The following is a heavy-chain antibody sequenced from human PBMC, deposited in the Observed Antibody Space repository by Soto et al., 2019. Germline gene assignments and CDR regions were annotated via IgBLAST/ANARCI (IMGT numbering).Heavy chain of an antibody. CDR3: ARHSPAAIIPYFDY. CDR2: IYYSGST. J-gene: IGHJ4*02. Sequence: QVQLQESGPGLVKPSETLSLTCTVSGGSISSYYWSWIRQPPGKGLEWIGYIYYSGSTNYNPSLKSRVTISVDTSKNQFSLKLSSVTAADTAVYYCARHSPAAIIPYFDYWGQGTLVTVSS. CDR1: GGSISSYY. D-gene: IGHD2-2*01. V-gene: IGHV4-59*08.